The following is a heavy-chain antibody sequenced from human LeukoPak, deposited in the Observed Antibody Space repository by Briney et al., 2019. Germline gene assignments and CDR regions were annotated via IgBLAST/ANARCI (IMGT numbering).Heavy chain of an antibody. CDR3: ARDRGTLPDILYGMDV. V-gene: IGHV1-2*02. D-gene: IGHD3-9*01. J-gene: IGHJ6*02. CDR1: GYTFTGYY. Sequence: ASVKVSCKASGYTFTGYYMHWVRQAPGQGLEWMGWINPNSGGTNYAQKFQGRVTMTRDTSISTAYMELSRLRSGDSAVYYCARDRGTLPDILYGMDVWGQGTTVTVSS. CDR2: INPNSGGT.